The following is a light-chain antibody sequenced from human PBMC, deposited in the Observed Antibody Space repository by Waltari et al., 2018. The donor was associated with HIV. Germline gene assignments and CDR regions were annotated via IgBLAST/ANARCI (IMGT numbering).Light chain of an antibody. Sequence: EIVLTQSPGTLSLSPGERATLSCRASQSVSSSYLAWYQQKPGQAPRLLIYGAYSRATGIPDRFSGSGSGTDFTLTISRLEPEDFAVYYCQQYGSSPPRITFGPGTKVDIK. CDR3: QQYGSSPPRIT. CDR1: QSVSSSY. CDR2: GAY. V-gene: IGKV3-20*01. J-gene: IGKJ3*01.